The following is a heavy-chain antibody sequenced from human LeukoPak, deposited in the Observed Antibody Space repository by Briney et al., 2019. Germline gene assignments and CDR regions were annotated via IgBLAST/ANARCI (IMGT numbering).Heavy chain of an antibody. J-gene: IGHJ4*02. CDR1: GGSFSGYY. Sequence: SETLSLTCAVYGGSFSGYYWSWIRQPPGKGLEWIGEINHSGSTNYNPSLKSRVTISVDTSKNQFSPKLSSVTDADTAVYYCARGPRISLVRGALELDYWGKGTLVTVSS. CDR3: ARGPRISLVRGALELDY. CDR2: INHSGST. D-gene: IGHD3-10*01. V-gene: IGHV4-34*01.